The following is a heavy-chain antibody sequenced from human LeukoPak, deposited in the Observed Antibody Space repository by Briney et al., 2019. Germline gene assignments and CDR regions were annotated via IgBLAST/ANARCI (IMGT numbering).Heavy chain of an antibody. CDR2: IYHSGST. CDR1: GYSISSGYY. V-gene: IGHV4-38-2*02. CDR3: ARSRGVKVGATRQSRFDP. J-gene: IGHJ5*02. D-gene: IGHD1-26*01. Sequence: SETLSLTCTVSGYSISSGYYWGWIRQPPGKGLEWIGSIYHSGSTYYNPSLKSRVTISVDTSKNQFSLKLSSVTAADTVVYYCARSRGVKVGATRQSRFDPWGQGTLVTVSS.